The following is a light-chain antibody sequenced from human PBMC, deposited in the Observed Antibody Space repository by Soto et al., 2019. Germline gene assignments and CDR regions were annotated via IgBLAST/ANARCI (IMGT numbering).Light chain of an antibody. V-gene: IGLV2-14*01. J-gene: IGLJ3*02. Sequence: QSVLTQPASVSGSPGQSITISCTGTSSDVGGYNYVSWYQQHPGKAPKLMIYEVSNRPSGVSNRFSGSKSGNTASLTISGLQIEDEADYFCGSFSSTRIWLFGGGTQLTVL. CDR3: GSFSSTRIWL. CDR2: EVS. CDR1: SSDVGGYNY.